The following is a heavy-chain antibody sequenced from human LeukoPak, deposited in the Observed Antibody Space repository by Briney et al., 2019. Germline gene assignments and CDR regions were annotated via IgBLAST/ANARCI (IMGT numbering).Heavy chain of an antibody. CDR1: GFTFSSYA. CDR3: AKDRSSITSCSNY. J-gene: IGHJ4*02. V-gene: IGHV3-23*01. Sequence: PGGSLRLSCVASGFTFSSYAMTWVRQAPGKGLDWVSGISGSGDNTYYADSAKGRFTISRDNSKNTLFLQMNSLRAEDTAVYYCAKDRSSITSCSNYWGQGTLVTVSS. D-gene: IGHD2-2*01. CDR2: ISGSGDNT.